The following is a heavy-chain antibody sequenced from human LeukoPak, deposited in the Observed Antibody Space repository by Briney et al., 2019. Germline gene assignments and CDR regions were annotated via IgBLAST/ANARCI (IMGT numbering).Heavy chain of an antibody. D-gene: IGHD1-26*01. Sequence: GGSLRLSCAASGFTFRSYAMHWVREAPGKGLGWVAVISYDGSNKYYADSVKGRFTISRDNSKNTLYLQMNSLRAEDTAVYYCAREWELSYYFDYWGQGTLVTVSS. CDR2: ISYDGSNK. J-gene: IGHJ4*02. CDR3: AREWELSYYFDY. CDR1: GFTFRSYA. V-gene: IGHV3-30-3*01.